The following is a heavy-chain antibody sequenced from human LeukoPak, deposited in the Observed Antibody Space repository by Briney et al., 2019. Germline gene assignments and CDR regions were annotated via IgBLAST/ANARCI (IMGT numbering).Heavy chain of an antibody. CDR3: ARAYSSSWYTLYYYYGMDV. CDR2: INYSGGGT. D-gene: IGHD6-13*01. J-gene: IGHJ6*02. V-gene: IGHV3-23*01. Sequence: GGSLRLSCAASGFSFSSYTMRWVRQAPGKGLEWVSSINYSGGGTYYADSVKGRFTISRDNSKNTVYLQMNSLRAEDTAVYYCARAYSSSWYTLYYYYGMDVWGQGTTVTVSS. CDR1: GFSFSSYT.